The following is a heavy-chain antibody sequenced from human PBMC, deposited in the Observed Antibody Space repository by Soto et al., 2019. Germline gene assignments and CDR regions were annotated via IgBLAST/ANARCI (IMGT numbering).Heavy chain of an antibody. J-gene: IGHJ5*02. CDR1: GFSLSTSGVG. CDR2: IYWNDDK. V-gene: IGHV2-5*01. CDR3: AHRQGQGQWLVRRQVDWFEP. Sequence: QITLKESGPTLVKPTQTLTLTCTFSGFSLSTSGVGVGWIRQPPGKALEWLALIYWNDDKRYSPSLMNRLTITKDTSKNQVVLAMTNMDPVDTATYYCAHRQGQGQWLVRRQVDWFEPWGQGTLVTVSS. D-gene: IGHD6-19*01.